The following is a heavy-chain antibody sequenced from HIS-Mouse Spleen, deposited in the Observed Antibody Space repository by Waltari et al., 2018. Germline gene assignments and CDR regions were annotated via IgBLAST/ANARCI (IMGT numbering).Heavy chain of an antibody. Sequence: QLQLQESGPGLVKPSETLSLTCTVSGGSISSSSYYWGWIRQPPGKGLEWIGRIYYRGSTDYNPSLKSRVTISVDMSKNQFSLKLSSVTAADTAVYYCAREIPYSSSWYDWYFDLWGRGTLVTVSS. J-gene: IGHJ2*01. V-gene: IGHV4-39*07. CDR1: GGSISSSSYY. D-gene: IGHD6-13*01. CDR2: IYYRGST. CDR3: AREIPYSSSWYDWYFDL.